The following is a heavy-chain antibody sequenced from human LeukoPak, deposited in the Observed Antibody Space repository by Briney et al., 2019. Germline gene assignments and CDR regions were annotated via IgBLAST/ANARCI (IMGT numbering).Heavy chain of an antibody. CDR3: ATADYPPFEF. D-gene: IGHD4/OR15-4a*01. CDR2: IKSQGDGATT. CDR1: GLTFRSAW. Sequence: GGSLRLSCAASGLTFRSAWMSWVRQAPGKGLEWVGRIKSQGDGATTVHAAPVKGRFTISRDDSRNTLYLQMGGLKIEDTAVYYCATADYPPFEFWGQGTLVTVSS. J-gene: IGHJ4*02. V-gene: IGHV3-15*01.